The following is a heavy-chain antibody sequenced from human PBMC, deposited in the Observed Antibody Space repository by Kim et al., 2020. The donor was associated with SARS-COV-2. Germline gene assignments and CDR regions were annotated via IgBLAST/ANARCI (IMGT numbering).Heavy chain of an antibody. D-gene: IGHD2-21*01. CDR3: ATVLWAH. Sequence: EDGETISAQKFQGRVTMTEDTSTDTAYMELSSLRSEDTAVYYCATVLWAHWGQGTLVTVSS. CDR2: EDGET. V-gene: IGHV1-24*01. J-gene: IGHJ4*02.